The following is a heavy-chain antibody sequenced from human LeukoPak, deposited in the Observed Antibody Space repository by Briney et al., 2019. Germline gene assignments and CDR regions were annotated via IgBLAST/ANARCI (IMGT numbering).Heavy chain of an antibody. CDR3: ASWYYYDKPPFDY. D-gene: IGHD3-22*01. CDR1: GFTVSSNY. Sequence: GGSLRLSCAASGFTVSSNYMSWVRQAPGKGLEWVSAISGSGGSTYYADSVKGRFTISRDNSKNTLYLQMNSLRAEDTAVYYCASWYYYDKPPFDYWGQGTLVTVSS. J-gene: IGHJ4*02. V-gene: IGHV3-23*01. CDR2: ISGSGGST.